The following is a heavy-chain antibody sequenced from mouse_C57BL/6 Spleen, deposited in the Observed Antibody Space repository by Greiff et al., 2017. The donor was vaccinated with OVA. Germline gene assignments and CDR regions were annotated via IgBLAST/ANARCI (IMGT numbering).Heavy chain of an antibody. CDR1: GYSITSGYD. V-gene: IGHV3-1*01. Sequence: EVQLQESGPGMVKPSQSLSLTCTVTGYSITSGYDWHWIRHFPGNKLEWMGYISYSGSTNYNPSLKSRISITHDTSKNHFFLKLNSVTTEDTATYYCARSNWEGDRYFDVWGTGTTVTVSS. J-gene: IGHJ1*03. CDR2: ISYSGST. D-gene: IGHD4-1*01. CDR3: ARSNWEGDRYFDV.